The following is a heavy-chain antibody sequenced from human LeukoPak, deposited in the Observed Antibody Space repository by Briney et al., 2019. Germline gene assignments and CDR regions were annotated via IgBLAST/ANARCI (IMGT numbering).Heavy chain of an antibody. CDR3: ARHSYIAVAGY. J-gene: IGHJ4*02. D-gene: IGHD6-19*01. Sequence: SETLSLTCTVSGGSISSSSYYWGWIRQPPGKGLEWIGSIYYSGSTYYNPSLKSRVTISVDTSKNQFSLKLSPVTAADTAVYYCARHSYIAVAGYWGQGTLVTVSS. V-gene: IGHV4-39*01. CDR2: IYYSGST. CDR1: GGSISSSSYY.